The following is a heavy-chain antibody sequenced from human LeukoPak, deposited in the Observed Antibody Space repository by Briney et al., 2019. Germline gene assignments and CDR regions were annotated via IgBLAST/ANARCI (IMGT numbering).Heavy chain of an antibody. CDR3: ARERAAAGTRLDY. CDR1: GGSISSSNW. D-gene: IGHD6-13*01. CDR2: IYHGGST. J-gene: IGHJ4*02. V-gene: IGHV4-4*02. Sequence: SETLSLTCAVSGGSISSSNWWSWVRQPPGKGLEWIGEIYHGGSTNYNPSLKSRVTISVDKSKNQFSLKLSSVTAADTAVYYCARERAAAGTRLDYWGQGTLVTVSS.